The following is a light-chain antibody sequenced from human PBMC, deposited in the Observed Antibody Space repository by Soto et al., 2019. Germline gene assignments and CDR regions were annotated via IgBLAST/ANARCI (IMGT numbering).Light chain of an antibody. J-gene: IGKJ2*01. CDR1: QSISSW. CDR3: QQYDRYST. CDR2: KAS. V-gene: IGKV1-5*03. Sequence: DIQVTQSPSTLSASVGDRGTITCRASQSISSWLAWYQQKPGKPPKLLIYKASTLKSGVPSRFSGSGSGTEFTLTISSLQPDDFASYYCQQYDRYSTFGQGTKLEIK.